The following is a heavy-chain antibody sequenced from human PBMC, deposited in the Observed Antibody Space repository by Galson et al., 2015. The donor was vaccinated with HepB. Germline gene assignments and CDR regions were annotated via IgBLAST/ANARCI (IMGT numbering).Heavy chain of an antibody. CDR1: GYSFTNYW. D-gene: IGHD1-26*01. V-gene: IGHV5-51*01. CDR2: IYPRDSDT. CDR3: ARPREWDDAFEI. J-gene: IGHJ3*02. Sequence: QSGAEVKKPGESLKISCKGSGYSFTNYWIGWVRQMLGKGLEWMGIIYPRDSDTRYSPSFQGQVTISAKKSIRTAYLQWSSLKASDTAMYYCARPREWDDAFEIWGQGRMVTVSS.